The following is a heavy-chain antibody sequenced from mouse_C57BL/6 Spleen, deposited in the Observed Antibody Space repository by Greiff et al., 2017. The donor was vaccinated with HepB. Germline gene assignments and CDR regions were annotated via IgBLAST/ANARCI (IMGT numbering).Heavy chain of an antibody. CDR3: ARGDYYGSSSDWYFDV. CDR2: INPNNGGT. V-gene: IGHV1-18*01. CDR1: GYTFTDYN. J-gene: IGHJ1*03. D-gene: IGHD1-1*01. Sequence: EVQLQQSGPELVKPGASVKIPCKASGYTFTDYNMDWVKQSHGKSLEWIGDINPNNGGTIYNQKFKGKATLTVDKSSSTAYMELRSLTSEDTAVYYWARGDYYGSSSDWYFDVWGTGTTVTVSS.